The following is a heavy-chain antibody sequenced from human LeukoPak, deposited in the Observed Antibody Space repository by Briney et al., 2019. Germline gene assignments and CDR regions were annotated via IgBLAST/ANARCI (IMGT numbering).Heavy chain of an antibody. Sequence: PSETLSLTCTVSGGSISSSNYYWGWIRQPPGKGLEWIGTIYYTGSTYYNPSLKSRVTISVDTSKDQFSLKLSSVTAADTAVYYCVVVAAVLNWFDHWGQGTLVTVSS. J-gene: IGHJ5*02. CDR2: IYYTGST. D-gene: IGHD6-13*01. CDR3: VVVAAVLNWFDH. V-gene: IGHV4-39*01. CDR1: GGSISSSNYY.